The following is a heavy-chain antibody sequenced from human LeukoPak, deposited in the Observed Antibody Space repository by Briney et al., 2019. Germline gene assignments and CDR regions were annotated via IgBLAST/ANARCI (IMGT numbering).Heavy chain of an antibody. J-gene: IGHJ5*02. D-gene: IGHD5-12*01. CDR1: DDSTSSDNYY. V-gene: IGHV4-39*07. CDR2: INHSGST. Sequence: SETLSLTCTVSDDSTSSDNYYGGWVRQPPGKGLEWIGEINHSGSTNYNPSLKSRVTISVDTSKNQFSLKLSSVTAADTAVYYCARGGLKWLLALNWFDPWGQGTLVTVSS. CDR3: ARGGLKWLLALNWFDP.